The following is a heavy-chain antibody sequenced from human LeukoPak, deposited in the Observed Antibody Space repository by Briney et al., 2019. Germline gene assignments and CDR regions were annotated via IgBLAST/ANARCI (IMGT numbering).Heavy chain of an antibody. CDR3: ARVTLSSQYSRSYWFDP. V-gene: IGHV4-4*02. Sequence: SGTLSLTCAVSGGSISSSNWWSWVRQPPGKGLEWIGEIYHSGSTNYNPSLKSRVTISVDKSKNQFSLKLSSVTAADTAVYYCARVTLSSQYSRSYWFDPWGQGTLVTVSS. CDR1: GGSISSSNW. CDR2: IYHSGST. J-gene: IGHJ5*02. D-gene: IGHD6-6*01.